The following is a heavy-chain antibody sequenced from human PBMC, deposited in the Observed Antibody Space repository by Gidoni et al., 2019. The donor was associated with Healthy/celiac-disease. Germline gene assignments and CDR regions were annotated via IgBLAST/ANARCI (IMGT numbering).Heavy chain of an antibody. CDR3: AKDGTSGRAAVAGVFSY. Sequence: EVQLLESGGGLVQPGGSLRLPCAASGFTFSSYAMSWVRQAPGKGLEWVSAISVSGGSTYYADSVKGRFTISRDNSKNTLYLQMNSLRAEDTAVYYCAKDGTSGRAAVAGVFSYWGQGTLVTVSS. J-gene: IGHJ4*02. D-gene: IGHD6-19*01. V-gene: IGHV3-23*01. CDR2: ISVSGGST. CDR1: GFTFSSYA.